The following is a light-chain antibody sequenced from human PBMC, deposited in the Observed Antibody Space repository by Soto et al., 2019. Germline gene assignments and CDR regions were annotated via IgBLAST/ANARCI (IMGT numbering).Light chain of an antibody. CDR1: QSVNTY. CDR2: AAS. CDR3: QQYNNWPIT. V-gene: IGKV1-39*01. Sequence: DTQMTQSPSTLSASVGDRFTITCRASQSVNTYLHWYQQKAGQAPKLLIYAASNLQSGVPSRFSGRGSGTAFTLTISSLQSEDFAVYYCQQYNNWPITFGQGTRLEIK. J-gene: IGKJ5*01.